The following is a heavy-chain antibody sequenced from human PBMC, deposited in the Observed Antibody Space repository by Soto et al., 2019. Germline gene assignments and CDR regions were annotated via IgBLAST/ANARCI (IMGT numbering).Heavy chain of an antibody. CDR3: AGSFSGSYF. CDR2: IYYSGST. CDR1: GGSISSYY. J-gene: IGHJ4*02. Sequence: PSETLSLTCTVSGGSISSYYWSWIRQPPGKGLEWIGYIYYSGSTNYNPSLKSRVTISVDTSKNQFSLKLSSVTAADTAVYYCAGSFSGSYFWGQGTLVTVSS. D-gene: IGHD1-26*01. V-gene: IGHV4-59*01.